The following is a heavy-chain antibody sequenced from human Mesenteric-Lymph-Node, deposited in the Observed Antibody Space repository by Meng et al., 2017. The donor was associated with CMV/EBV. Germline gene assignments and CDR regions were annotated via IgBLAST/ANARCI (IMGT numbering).Heavy chain of an antibody. CDR1: GGSFSGYS. Sequence: LTCALDGGSFSGYSWSWFRQPPGKGLEWIVEINQSGTTNYSPSLKTRVTMSIDTSKNHFSLRLTSVTAADTAVYYCARAGRYNNYESYWGQGALVTVSS. V-gene: IGHV4-34*01. CDR3: ARAGRYNNYESY. CDR2: INQSGTT. D-gene: IGHD4-11*01. J-gene: IGHJ4*02.